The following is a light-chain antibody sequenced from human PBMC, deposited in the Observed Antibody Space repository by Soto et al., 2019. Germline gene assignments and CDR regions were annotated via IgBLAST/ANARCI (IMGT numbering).Light chain of an antibody. J-gene: IGKJ2*01. Sequence: ASQLTQSPSSLSASVGDRVTITCRASQGVSSAIAWYPQKPGKAPKVLIYDASNLEGGVPSRFRGSRAGTDFTLTISSLQPEDVAAYFCQQFNSYPPMYTFGQGTKLEIK. CDR3: QQFNSYPPMYT. CDR1: QGVSSA. V-gene: IGKV1-13*02. CDR2: DAS.